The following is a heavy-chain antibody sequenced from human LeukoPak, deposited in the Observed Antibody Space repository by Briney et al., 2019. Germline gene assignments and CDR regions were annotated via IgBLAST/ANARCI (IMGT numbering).Heavy chain of an antibody. CDR1: GFTFSSYG. CDR3: AKGYYDILTGYYSPFDY. J-gene: IGHJ4*02. CDR2: ISGSGGST. D-gene: IGHD3-9*01. V-gene: IGHV3-23*01. Sequence: PGGSLRLSCAASGFTFSSYGMSWVRQAPGKGLEWVSAISGSGGSTYYADSVKGRFTISRDNSKNTLYLQMNSLRAEDTAVYYCAKGYYDILTGYYSPFDYWGQGTLVTVSS.